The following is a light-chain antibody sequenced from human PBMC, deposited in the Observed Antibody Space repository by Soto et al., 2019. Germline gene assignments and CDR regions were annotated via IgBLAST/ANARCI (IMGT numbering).Light chain of an antibody. V-gene: IGKV3-11*01. CDR3: QQRSNWLT. CDR1: QSVSSY. J-gene: IGKJ4*01. Sequence: EILLTQSPATLSLSPGERATLSCRASQSVSSYLAWYQQNPGQAPRLLISDAANRATGIPARFSGSGSGTDFTLTISSLEPEDFAVYYCQQRSNWLTFGGGTKVGIK. CDR2: DAA.